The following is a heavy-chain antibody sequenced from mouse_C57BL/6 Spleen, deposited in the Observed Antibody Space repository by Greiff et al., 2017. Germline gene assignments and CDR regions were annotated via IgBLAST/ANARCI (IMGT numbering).Heavy chain of an antibody. CDR2: IYPGDGDT. V-gene: IGHV1-80*01. J-gene: IGHJ3*01. CDR1: GYAFSSYW. D-gene: IGHD2-4*01. Sequence: VMLVESGAELVKPGASVKISCKASGYAFSSYWMNWVKQRPGKGLEWIGQIYPGDGDTNYNGKFKGKATLTADKSSSTAYMQLSSLTSEDSAVYFCAREEVYYDYDGAWFAYWGQGTLVTVSA. CDR3: AREEVYYDYDGAWFAY.